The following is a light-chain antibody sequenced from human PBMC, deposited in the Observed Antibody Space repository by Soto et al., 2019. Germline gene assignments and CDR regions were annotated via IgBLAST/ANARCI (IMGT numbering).Light chain of an antibody. J-gene: IGKJ2*01. CDR3: MQATHCPPYT. CDR1: QSLLHSDGTTY. V-gene: IGKV2-24*01. CDR2: RVS. Sequence: DIVMTQTPLSSPVTLGQPASISCRSSQSLLHSDGTTYLNWLQQRPGQPPRLLIYRVSNRFSGDPARFSGSGAGTDFTLKISRVEAEDVGIYYCMQATHCPPYTFGQGTKLEI.